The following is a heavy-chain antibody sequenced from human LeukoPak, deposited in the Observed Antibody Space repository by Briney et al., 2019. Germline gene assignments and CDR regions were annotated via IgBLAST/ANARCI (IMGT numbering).Heavy chain of an antibody. Sequence: SVKVSCKASGGTFSSYAISWVRQAPGQGLEWMGGIIPIFGTANYAQKFQGRVTITTDESTSTAYTELSSLRSEDTAVYYCALGETIGYFVDYWGQGTLVTVSS. CDR1: GGTFSSYA. V-gene: IGHV1-69*05. J-gene: IGHJ4*02. CDR3: ALGETIGYFVDY. D-gene: IGHD3-10*01. CDR2: IIPIFGTA.